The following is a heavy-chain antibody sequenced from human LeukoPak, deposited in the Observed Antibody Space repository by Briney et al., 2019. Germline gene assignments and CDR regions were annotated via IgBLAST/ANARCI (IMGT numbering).Heavy chain of an antibody. Sequence: PSETLSLTCTVSGGSISSSSYYWGWIRQPPGKGLEWIGSIYYSGSTYYNPSLKSRVTISAGTSKNQFSLKLSSVTAADTAVYYCARQVGSSWYESAYYFDYWGQGTLVTVSS. CDR2: IYYSGST. CDR3: ARQVGSSWYESAYYFDY. J-gene: IGHJ4*02. CDR1: GGSISSSSYY. D-gene: IGHD6-13*01. V-gene: IGHV4-39*01.